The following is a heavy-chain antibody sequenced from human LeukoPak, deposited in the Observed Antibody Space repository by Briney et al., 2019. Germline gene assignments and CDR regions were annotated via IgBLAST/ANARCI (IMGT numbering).Heavy chain of an antibody. J-gene: IGHJ4*02. Sequence: ASVKVSCKASGYTFTGYYMHWVRQAPGQGLEWMGWINPNSGGTNYAQKFQGRVTMTRDTSISTAYMELSRLRSDDTALYYCARDRYYYDSSGLPGYWGQGTLVTVSS. V-gene: IGHV1-2*02. CDR3: ARDRYYYDSSGLPGY. D-gene: IGHD3-22*01. CDR2: INPNSGGT. CDR1: GYTFTGYY.